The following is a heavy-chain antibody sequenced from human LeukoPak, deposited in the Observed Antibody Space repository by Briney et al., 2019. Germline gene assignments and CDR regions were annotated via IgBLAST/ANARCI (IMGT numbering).Heavy chain of an antibody. Sequence: PSETLSLTCTVSGGSLSSYYWNWIRQPPGKGLEWIGYISYSGSTKYNPSLKSRVTISVDTSKNQFSLKVRSVTAADTAVYYCARADFRSSYLGATPVGSFDPWGQGTLVTVSS. J-gene: IGHJ5*02. CDR2: ISYSGST. D-gene: IGHD3-3*01. V-gene: IGHV4-59*01. CDR3: ARADFRSSYLGATPVGSFDP. CDR1: GGSLSSYY.